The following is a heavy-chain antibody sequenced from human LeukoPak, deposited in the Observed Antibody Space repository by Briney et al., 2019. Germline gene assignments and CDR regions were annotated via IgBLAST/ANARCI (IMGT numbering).Heavy chain of an antibody. V-gene: IGHV3-53*01. J-gene: IGHJ4*02. D-gene: IGHD4-17*01. CDR2: PYSGGST. Sequence: PGGSLRLSCAASGFTVSSNYMSWVRQAPGKGLEWVSIPYSGGSTYYADSVKGRFTISRDNSKNTLYLQMNSLRAEDTAVYYCSTTPDPFDYWGQGTLVTVSS. CDR1: GFTVSSNY. CDR3: STTPDPFDY.